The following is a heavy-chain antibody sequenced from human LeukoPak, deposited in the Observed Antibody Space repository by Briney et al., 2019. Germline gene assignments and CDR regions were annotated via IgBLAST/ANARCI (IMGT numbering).Heavy chain of an antibody. J-gene: IGHJ2*01. Sequence: PSETLSLTCTVSGGSISSYYWSWLRQPPGKGLEWIGYIYYSGSTNYNPSLKSRVTMSVDTSKNQFSLKLSSVTAADTAVYYCASYGSGSYFWYFDLWGRGTLVTVSS. CDR3: ASYGSGSYFWYFDL. D-gene: IGHD3-10*01. CDR2: IYYSGST. CDR1: GGSISSYY. V-gene: IGHV4-59*08.